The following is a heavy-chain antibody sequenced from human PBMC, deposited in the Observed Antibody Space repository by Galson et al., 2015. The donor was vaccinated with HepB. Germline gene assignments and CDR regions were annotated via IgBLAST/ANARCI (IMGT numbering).Heavy chain of an antibody. CDR3: ARGLVATIKGYYYYYGMDV. CDR1: GFTFSSYA. D-gene: IGHD5-12*01. V-gene: IGHV3-64*01. J-gene: IGHJ6*02. CDR2: ISSNGGST. Sequence: SLRLSCAASGFTFSSYAMHWVRQAPGKGLEYVSAISSNGGSTYYANSVKGRFTISRDNSKNTLYLQMGSLRAEDMAVYYCARGLVATIKGYYYYYGMDVWGQGTTVTVSS.